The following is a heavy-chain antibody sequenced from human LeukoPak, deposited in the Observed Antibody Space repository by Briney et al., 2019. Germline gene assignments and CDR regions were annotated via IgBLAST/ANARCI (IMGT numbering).Heavy chain of an antibody. CDR3: ANEEVPNDY. CDR2: ISISGDIT. Sequence: GGSLRLSCAASGFTFSNYEMNWVRQAPGKGLEWVSGISISGDITYYADSVQGRFIISRDNSKNTVYLQMNSLRVEDTAVYYCANEEVPNDYWGQGTLVTVSS. V-gene: IGHV3-23*01. D-gene: IGHD4/OR15-4a*01. CDR1: GFTFSNYE. J-gene: IGHJ4*02.